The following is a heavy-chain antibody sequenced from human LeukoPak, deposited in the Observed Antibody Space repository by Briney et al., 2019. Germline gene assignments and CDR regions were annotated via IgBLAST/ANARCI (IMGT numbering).Heavy chain of an antibody. J-gene: IGHJ4*02. CDR3: ASELTTSAY. V-gene: IGHV3-21*01. D-gene: IGHD4-11*01. Sequence: GGSLRLSCAASGFTFSTYSMNWVRQAPGKGLEWVSSISSSSSYIYYADSVKGRFTISRDNAKNSLYLQISSLRDEDTAVYYCASELTTSAYWGQGTLVTVSS. CDR2: ISSSSSYI. CDR1: GFTFSTYS.